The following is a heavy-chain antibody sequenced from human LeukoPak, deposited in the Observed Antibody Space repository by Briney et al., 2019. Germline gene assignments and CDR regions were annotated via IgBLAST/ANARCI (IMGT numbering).Heavy chain of an antibody. J-gene: IGHJ4*02. D-gene: IGHD3-22*01. Sequence: GGSLRLSCAASGFTFSSYSMNWVRQAPGKGLEWVSYISSSSSTIHYADSVKGRFTISRDNAKNSLYLQMNSLRDEDTAVYYCARIPQRDSSGQKRQEAYYFDYWGQGTLVTVSS. CDR3: ARIPQRDSSGQKRQEAYYFDY. CDR1: GFTFSSYS. V-gene: IGHV3-48*02. CDR2: ISSSSSTI.